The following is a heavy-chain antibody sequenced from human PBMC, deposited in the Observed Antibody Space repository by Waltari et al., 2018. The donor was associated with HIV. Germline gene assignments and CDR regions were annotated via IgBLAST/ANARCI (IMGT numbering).Heavy chain of an antibody. CDR2: ISSSSSYI. V-gene: IGHV3-21*01. J-gene: IGHJ4*02. D-gene: IGHD6-6*01. CDR3: ARDFVGIAARPGGFDY. Sequence: EVQLVESGGGLVKPGGSLRLSCAASGFTFSSYSMNWVRQAPGKGLEWVSSISSSSSYIYYADSVKGRFTISRDNAKNSLYLQMNSLRAEDTAVYYCARDFVGIAARPGGFDYWGQGTLVTVSS. CDR1: GFTFSSYS.